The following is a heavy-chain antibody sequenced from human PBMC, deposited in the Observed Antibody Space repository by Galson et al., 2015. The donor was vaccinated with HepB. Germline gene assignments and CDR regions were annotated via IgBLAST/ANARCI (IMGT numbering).Heavy chain of an antibody. J-gene: IGHJ2*01. CDR3: ARASGSSSWYYWGNWYFDL. V-gene: IGHV4-59*01. CDR2: IYYSGST. CDR1: GGSISSYY. D-gene: IGHD6-13*01. Sequence: ETLSLTCTVSGGSISSYYWSWIRQPPGKGLEWIGYIYYSGSTNYNPSLKSRVTISVDTSKNQFSLKLSSVTAADTAVYYCARASGSSSWYYWGNWYFDLWGRGTLVTVSS.